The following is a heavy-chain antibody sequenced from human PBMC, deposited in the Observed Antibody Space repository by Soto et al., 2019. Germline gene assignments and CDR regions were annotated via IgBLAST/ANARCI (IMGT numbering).Heavy chain of an antibody. D-gene: IGHD3-3*01. V-gene: IGHV4-34*01. Sequence: PSETLSLTCAVYGGSFSGYYWSWIRQPPGKGLEWIGEINHSGXXXXNPSLKSRVTISVDTSKNQFSLKLSSVTAADTAVYYCARDSYDFWSGPTFDYWGQGTLVTVSS. CDR3: ARDSYDFWSGPTFDY. J-gene: IGHJ4*02. CDR2: INHSGXX. CDR1: GGSFSGYY.